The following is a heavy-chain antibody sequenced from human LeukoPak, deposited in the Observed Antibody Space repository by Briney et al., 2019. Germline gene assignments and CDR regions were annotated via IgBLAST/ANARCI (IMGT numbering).Heavy chain of an antibody. V-gene: IGHV4-61*02. CDR1: GGSISSGSYY. Sequence: PSETLSLTCTVSGGSISSGSYYWSWIRQPAGKGLEWIGRIYTSGSTNYNPSLKGRVTISVDTSKNQFSLKLSSVTAADTAVYYCARAITIFGVVTYTPTYYYYYYMDVWGKGTTVTVSS. CDR3: ARAITIFGVVTYTPTYYYYYYMDV. D-gene: IGHD3-3*01. CDR2: IYTSGST. J-gene: IGHJ6*03.